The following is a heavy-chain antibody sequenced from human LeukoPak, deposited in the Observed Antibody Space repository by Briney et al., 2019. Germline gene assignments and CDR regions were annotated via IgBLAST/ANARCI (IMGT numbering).Heavy chain of an antibody. V-gene: IGHV4-39*07. CDR1: GGSISSSSYY. CDR3: ATSGGYY. J-gene: IGHJ4*02. Sequence: SETLSLTCTVSGGSISSSSYYWGWIRQPPGKGLEWIGEMYYRGSTNYNPSLKSRVTMSVDKSNNQFSLRMSSVTAADTAVYYCATSGGYYWGQGTLVTVSS. CDR2: MYYRGST. D-gene: IGHD6-19*01.